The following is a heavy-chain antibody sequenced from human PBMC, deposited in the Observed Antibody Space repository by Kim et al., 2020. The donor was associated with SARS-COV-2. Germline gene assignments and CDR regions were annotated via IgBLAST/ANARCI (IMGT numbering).Heavy chain of an antibody. CDR2: INHSGST. CDR3: AVPKRSSWGQRAPQKYYFDY. J-gene: IGHJ4*02. D-gene: IGHD2-2*01. Sequence: SETLSLTCAVYGGSFSGYYWSWIRQPPGKGLEWIGEINHSGSTNYNPSLKSRVTISVDTSKNQFSLKLSSVTAADTAVYYCAVPKRSSWGQRAPQKYYFDYWGQGTLVTVSS. V-gene: IGHV4-34*01. CDR1: GGSFSGYY.